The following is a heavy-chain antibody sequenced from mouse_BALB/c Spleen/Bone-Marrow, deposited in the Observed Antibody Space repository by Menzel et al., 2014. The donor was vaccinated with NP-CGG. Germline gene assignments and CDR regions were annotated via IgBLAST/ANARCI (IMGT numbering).Heavy chain of an antibody. V-gene: IGHV5-6*01. Sequence: EVQLQESGGDLVKPGASLKLSCAASGFTFTSYGMSWVRQTPDKRLEWVATISSGGSYTYYPDSVKGRFTISRDNAKNTLYLQMSSLKSEDTAMYYCARLGRDYFDYWGQGTTLTVSS. CDR1: GFTFTSYG. J-gene: IGHJ2*01. CDR2: ISSGGSYT. CDR3: ARLGRDYFDY. D-gene: IGHD4-1*01.